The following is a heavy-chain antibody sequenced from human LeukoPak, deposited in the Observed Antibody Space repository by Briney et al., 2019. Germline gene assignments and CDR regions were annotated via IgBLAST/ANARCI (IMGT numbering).Heavy chain of an antibody. D-gene: IGHD6-19*01. J-gene: IGHJ4*02. CDR2: ISGGGDRE. Sequence: PGGSLRLSCAASGFTFSNYAMSWVRQAPGKGLELVSIISGGGDREYYADSVKGLFTISRDNSKNTLYLQMSSLRADDTAIYYCAKGGWAGRSIDSWGQGTLVTVSS. CDR1: GFTFSNYA. CDR3: AKGGWAGRSIDS. V-gene: IGHV3-23*01.